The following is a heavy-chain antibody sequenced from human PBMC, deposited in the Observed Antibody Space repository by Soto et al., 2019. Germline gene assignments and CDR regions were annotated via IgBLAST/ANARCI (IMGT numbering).Heavy chain of an antibody. D-gene: IGHD2-2*01. J-gene: IGHJ4*02. CDR2: IYYRGST. CDR3: ARTRRQSSPLDY. CDR1: GGSISSGGYY. V-gene: IGHV4-31*03. Sequence: QVQLQESGPGLVKPSQTLSLTCTVSGGSISSGGYYWGWIRQHPGKGLGWIGYIYYRGSTHYNPALKRRVTISVDTSKNQFSLKLSSLTAADTAVYYCARTRRQSSPLDYWGQGTLVTVSS.